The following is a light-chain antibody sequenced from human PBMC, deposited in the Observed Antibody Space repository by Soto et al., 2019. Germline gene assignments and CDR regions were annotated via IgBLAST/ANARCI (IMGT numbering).Light chain of an antibody. V-gene: IGLV2-23*03. J-gene: IGLJ1*01. CDR1: SRDIGGYNL. CDR2: EGN. CDR3: CSYAGFSTVV. Sequence: QSALTQPASVSGSPGQSITISCTGTSRDIGGYNLVSWYQQHPGKAPKLIIFEGNKRPSGVSDHFSASKSGNTASLTISGLQAEEEGDYYCCSYAGFSTVVFGTGTKVNVL.